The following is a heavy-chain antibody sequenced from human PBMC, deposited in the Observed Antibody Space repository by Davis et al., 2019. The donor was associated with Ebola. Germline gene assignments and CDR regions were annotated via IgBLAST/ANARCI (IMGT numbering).Heavy chain of an antibody. CDR3: ARDGRMQITAVAGYDY. J-gene: IGHJ4*02. Sequence: PGGSLRLSCAASGFTFSSYAMHWVRQAPGKGLEWVAVISYDGSNKYYADSVKGRFTISRDNSKNTLYLQMNSLRAEDTAVYYCARDGRMQITAVAGYDYWGQGTLVTVSS. CDR1: GFTFSSYA. D-gene: IGHD6-19*01. V-gene: IGHV3-30-3*01. CDR2: ISYDGSNK.